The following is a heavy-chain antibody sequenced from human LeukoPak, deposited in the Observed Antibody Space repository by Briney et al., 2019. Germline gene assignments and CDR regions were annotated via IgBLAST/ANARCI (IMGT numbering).Heavy chain of an antibody. J-gene: IGHJ5*02. V-gene: IGHV4-59*08. CDR3: ARHSSRYNWFDP. CDR1: GGSISSYY. CDR2: IYYSGST. Sequence: SETLSLTCTVSGGSISSYYCSWIRQPPGKGLEWIGYIYYSGSTNYNPSLKTRVTISVDTSKNQFSLKLSSVTAADTAVYYCARHSSRYNWFDPWGQGTLVTVSS.